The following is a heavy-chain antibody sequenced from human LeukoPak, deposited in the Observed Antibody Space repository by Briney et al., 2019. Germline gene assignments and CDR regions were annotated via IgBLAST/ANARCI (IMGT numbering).Heavy chain of an antibody. CDR1: GFTFSSYS. CDR3: ARDALFYGSDHDYYYYYYMDV. V-gene: IGHV3-21*01. J-gene: IGHJ6*03. Sequence: RGGSLRLSCAASGFTFSSYSMNWVRQAPGKGLEWVSSISSSSSYIYYADSVKGRFTISKDNAKNSLYLQMNSLRAEDTAVYYCARDALFYGSDHDYYYYYYMDVWGKGTTVTISS. CDR2: ISSSSSYI. D-gene: IGHD3-10*01.